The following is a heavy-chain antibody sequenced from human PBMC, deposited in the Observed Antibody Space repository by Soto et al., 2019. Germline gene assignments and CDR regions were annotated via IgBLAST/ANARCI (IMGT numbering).Heavy chain of an antibody. CDR1: GGTFSRYT. Sequence: QVQLVQSGAEVKKPGSSVKLSCKASGGTFSRYTINWVRQAPGQGLEWMGRIIPIAAIANYTQKFQGRVTITVDKSSTTAYMELSSLRSDDTAVYYCARGSTIVRGAPSWFDPWGQGTLVTVSS. J-gene: IGHJ5*02. D-gene: IGHD3-10*01. CDR2: IIPIAAIA. CDR3: ARGSTIVRGAPSWFDP. V-gene: IGHV1-69*02.